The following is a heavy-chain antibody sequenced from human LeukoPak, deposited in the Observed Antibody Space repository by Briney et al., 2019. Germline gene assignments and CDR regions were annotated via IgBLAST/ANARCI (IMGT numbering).Heavy chain of an antibody. J-gene: IGHJ6*02. CDR3: ARSGYSGYDWMSQIYYYNGMDA. CDR1: GGSISSYY. CDR2: IYYSGST. D-gene: IGHD5-12*01. V-gene: IGHV4-59*12. Sequence: SETLSLTCTVSGGSISSYYWSWIRQPPGKGLEWIGYIYYSGSTNYNPSLKSRVTISVDTSKNQFSLKLSSVTPEDTAVYYCARSGYSGYDWMSQIYYYNGMDAWGQGTTVTVSS.